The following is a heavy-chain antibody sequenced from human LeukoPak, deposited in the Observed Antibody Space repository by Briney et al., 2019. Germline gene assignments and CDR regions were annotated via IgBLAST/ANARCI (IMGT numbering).Heavy chain of an antibody. V-gene: IGHV1-18*04. Sequence: GASVRVSCRASGYTFTNYGITWVRQAPGQGLEWMGWISTHNVNTNYAQKFQGRVTMTTDASTSTAYMELRSLRSDDTAEYYCARDLFPSFYYDSRGPIGYWGQGALVTVSS. D-gene: IGHD3-22*01. J-gene: IGHJ4*02. CDR3: ARDLFPSFYYDSRGPIGY. CDR1: GYTFTNYG. CDR2: ISTHNVNT.